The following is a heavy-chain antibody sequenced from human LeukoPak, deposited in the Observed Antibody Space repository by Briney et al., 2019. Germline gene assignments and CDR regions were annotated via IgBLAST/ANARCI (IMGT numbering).Heavy chain of an antibody. Sequence: PSETLSLTCAVYGGSFSGYYWGWIRQPPGKGLEWIGEINHSGSTNYNPSLKSRVTISVDTSKNQFSLKLSSVTAADTAVYYCARLPQQLVRPKQKYYYYMDVWGKGTTVTVSS. J-gene: IGHJ6*03. V-gene: IGHV4-34*01. CDR1: GGSFSGYY. CDR2: INHSGST. D-gene: IGHD6-13*01. CDR3: ARLPQQLVRPKQKYYYYMDV.